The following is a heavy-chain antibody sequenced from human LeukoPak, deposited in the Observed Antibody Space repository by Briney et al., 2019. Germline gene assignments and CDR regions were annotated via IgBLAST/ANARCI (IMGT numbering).Heavy chain of an antibody. D-gene: IGHD1-26*01. CDR1: RFTFSSYG. V-gene: IGHV3-30*03. J-gene: IGHJ6*02. CDR3: ARVEQWEPDYYYYGMDV. Sequence: GGSLRLSCAASRFTFSSYGMHWVRQAPGKGLEWVAVISYDGSNKYYADSVKGRFTISRDNSKNTLYLQMNSLRAEDTAVYYCARVEQWEPDYYYYGMDVWGQGTTVTVSS. CDR2: ISYDGSNK.